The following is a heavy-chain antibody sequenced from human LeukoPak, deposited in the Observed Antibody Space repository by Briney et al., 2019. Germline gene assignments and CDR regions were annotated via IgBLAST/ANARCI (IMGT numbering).Heavy chain of an antibody. CDR2: ISGSGDST. V-gene: IGHV3-23*01. CDR1: GFTFSSYA. J-gene: IGHJ3*02. CDR3: AILAIIQKAETIKYLLSAFDI. D-gene: IGHD2-15*01. Sequence: PGGSLRLSCAASGFTFSSYAMSWVCQAPGKGLEWVSTISGSGDSTYYADSVKGRFTISRDNSKNTLYLQVNSLRAEDTAVYYCAILAIIQKAETIKYLLSAFDIWGQGTMVTVSS.